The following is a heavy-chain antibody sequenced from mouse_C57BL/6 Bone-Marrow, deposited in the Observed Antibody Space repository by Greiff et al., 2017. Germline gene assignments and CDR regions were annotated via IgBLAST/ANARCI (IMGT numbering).Heavy chain of an antibody. CDR2: IYPGNSDT. CDR3: TVYYYGSSYLGFAY. V-gene: IGHV1-5*01. D-gene: IGHD1-1*01. CDR1: GYTFTSYW. J-gene: IGHJ3*01. Sequence: VQLQQSGTVLARPGASVKMSCKTSGYTFTSYWMHWVKQRPGQGLEWIGAIYPGNSDTSYNQKFKGKAKLTAVTSASTAYMELSSLTNEDSAVYDCTVYYYGSSYLGFAYWGQGTLVTVSA.